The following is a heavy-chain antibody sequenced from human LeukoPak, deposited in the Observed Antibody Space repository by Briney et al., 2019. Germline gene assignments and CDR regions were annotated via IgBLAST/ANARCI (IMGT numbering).Heavy chain of an antibody. CDR1: GGSISGGGYY. CDR3: ARADYYDSSGYSY. D-gene: IGHD3-22*01. J-gene: IGHJ4*02. Sequence: PSETLSLTCTVSGGSISGGGYYWSWIRQHPGKGLEWIGYIYYSGSTYYNPSLKSRVTISVDTSKNQFSLKLSSVTAADTAVYYCARADYYDSSGYSYWGQGTLVTVSS. CDR2: IYYSGST. V-gene: IGHV4-31*03.